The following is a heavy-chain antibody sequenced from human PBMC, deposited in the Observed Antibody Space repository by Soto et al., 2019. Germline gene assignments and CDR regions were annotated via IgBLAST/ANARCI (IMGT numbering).Heavy chain of an antibody. V-gene: IGHV1-69*02. D-gene: IGHD3-22*01. CDR1: GGTLSSYT. J-gene: IGHJ3*01. Sequence: SVKVSCKASGGTLSSYTISWVRQAPGQGLEWMGMVIPVVGSTTYAQKFQGRVTMTRDTSTSTVYMELSSLRSEDTAVYYCARNARGSSGHDWGQGTMVTVSS. CDR2: VIPVVGST. CDR3: ARNARGSSGHD.